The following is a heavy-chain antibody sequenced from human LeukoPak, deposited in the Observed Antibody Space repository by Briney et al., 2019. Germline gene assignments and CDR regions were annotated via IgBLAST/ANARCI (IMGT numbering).Heavy chain of an antibody. Sequence: ASVKVSCKDCRYDFSDLYFHWVGQAPGQGLEWMGWINPYSGASIYAQKFQGRVTMETSSNTVYMQLSRLRYDDTAVYYCATASVTRMRDPWGQGTLVTVSS. V-gene: IGHV1-2*02. CDR3: ATASVTRMRDP. J-gene: IGHJ5*02. CDR2: INPYSGAS. CDR1: RYDFSDLY.